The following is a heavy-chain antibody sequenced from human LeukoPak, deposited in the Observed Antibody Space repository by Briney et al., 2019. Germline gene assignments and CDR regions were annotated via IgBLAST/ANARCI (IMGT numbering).Heavy chain of an antibody. J-gene: IGHJ4*02. CDR2: ISAHNGNT. Sequence: ASVKVSCKASGYTFTSYGISWVRQAPGQGLEWMGWISAHNGNTNYAQKLQGRVTMTTDTSTSTAYMELRSLRSDDTAAYYCALSGSYAPFDYWGQGTLVTVSS. V-gene: IGHV1-18*01. D-gene: IGHD1-26*01. CDR3: ALSGSYAPFDY. CDR1: GYTFTSYG.